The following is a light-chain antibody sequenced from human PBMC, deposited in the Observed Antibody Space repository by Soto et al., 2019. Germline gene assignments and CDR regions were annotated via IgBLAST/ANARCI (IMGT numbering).Light chain of an antibody. CDR1: SSNIGNNY. Sequence: QSVLTQSPSVSAAPGQKVTISCSGSSSNIGNNYVSWYQRLPGTSPKLLIYDNGKRPSGIPDRFSGSKSGTSATLGITGLQTGDEGDYYCATWDGSLTAVLFGGGTKLTVL. V-gene: IGLV1-51*01. CDR3: ATWDGSLTAVL. CDR2: DNG. J-gene: IGLJ3*02.